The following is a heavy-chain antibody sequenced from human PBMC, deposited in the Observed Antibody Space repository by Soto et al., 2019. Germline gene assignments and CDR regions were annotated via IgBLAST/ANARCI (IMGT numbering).Heavy chain of an antibody. D-gene: IGHD6-13*01. CDR3: ARAGLAAAGDDAFDI. V-gene: IGHV3-30-3*01. Sequence: PGGSLRLSCSASGFTFSSYAMHWVRQAPGKGLEWVAVISYDGSNKYYADSVKGRFTISRDNSKNTLYLQMNSLRAEDTAAYYCARAGLAAAGDDAFDIWGQGTMVTVSS. CDR1: GFTFSSYA. CDR2: ISYDGSNK. J-gene: IGHJ3*02.